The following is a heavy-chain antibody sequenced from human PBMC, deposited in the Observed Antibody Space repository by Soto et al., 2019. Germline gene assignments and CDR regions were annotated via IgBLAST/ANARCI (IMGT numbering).Heavy chain of an antibody. Sequence: EVQLVESGGGLIQPGGSLTLSCAASGFSVSGNHMNWVRQAPGKGLEWVALIYSGGYTYYADSVKGRFTISRDISKNTLFLQMNSLRVEDTAVYFCAKEKVGPFDYWGQGALVTVSS. CDR3: AKEKVGPFDY. CDR1: GFSVSGNH. V-gene: IGHV3-53*01. J-gene: IGHJ4*02. CDR2: IYSGGYT.